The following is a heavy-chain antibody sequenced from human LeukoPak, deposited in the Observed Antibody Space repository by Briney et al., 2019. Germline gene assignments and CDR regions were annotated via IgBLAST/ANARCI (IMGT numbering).Heavy chain of an antibody. V-gene: IGHV4-34*01. Sequence: SETLSLTCAVYGGSFSGFYWSWIRQPPGKGLEWIGDINHSGSTNYNPSLKSRVTISVDTSKNQFSLKLSSVTAADTAVYYCARLYSSHFHYYYNYMDVWGKGTTVTISS. CDR1: GGSFSGFY. D-gene: IGHD6-19*01. J-gene: IGHJ6*03. CDR3: ARLYSSHFHYYYNYMDV. CDR2: INHSGST.